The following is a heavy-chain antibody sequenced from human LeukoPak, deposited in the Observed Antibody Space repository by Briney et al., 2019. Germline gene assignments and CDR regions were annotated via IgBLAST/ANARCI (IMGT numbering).Heavy chain of an antibody. V-gene: IGHV4-4*07. D-gene: IGHD4-11*01. CDR3: ASATTVTKYYYYYMDV. CDR1: GASISKITYY. CDR2: IYTSGSP. Sequence: SETLSLTCTVSGASISKITYYWSWIRQPAGKGLEWIGRIYTSGSPNYNPSLKSRVTMSVDTSKNQFSLKLTSVTAADTAVYYCASATTVTKYYYYYMDVWGKGTTVTVSS. J-gene: IGHJ6*03.